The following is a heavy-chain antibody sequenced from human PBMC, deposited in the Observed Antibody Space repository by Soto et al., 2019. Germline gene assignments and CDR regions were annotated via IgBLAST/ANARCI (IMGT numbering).Heavy chain of an antibody. CDR2: IYYSGST. Sequence: SETLSLTCTVSGGSISITSYYWGWIRQPPGKGLEWIGSIYYSGSTYDNPSLKSLVTISVDTSKNQFSLKLSPVTAADTAVYYCARSARTWFDSWGQGSLVTVFS. V-gene: IGHV4-39*01. D-gene: IGHD6-6*01. CDR3: ARSARTWFDS. CDR1: GGSISITSYY. J-gene: IGHJ5*01.